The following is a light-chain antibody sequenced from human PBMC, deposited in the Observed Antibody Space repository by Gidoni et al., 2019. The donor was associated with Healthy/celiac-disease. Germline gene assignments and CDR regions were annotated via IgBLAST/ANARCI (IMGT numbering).Light chain of an antibody. J-gene: IGLJ2*01. CDR2: QDS. CDR1: KSGDKY. V-gene: IGLV3-1*01. Sequence: SYELTQPPSVSVSPGQTASITCSGDKSGDKYACWYQQKPGQSPVLVIYQDSKRPSGIPERFSGSNSGNTATLTISGTQAMDEADYYCQAWDSSTAGAVFGGGTKLTVL. CDR3: QAWDSSTAGAV.